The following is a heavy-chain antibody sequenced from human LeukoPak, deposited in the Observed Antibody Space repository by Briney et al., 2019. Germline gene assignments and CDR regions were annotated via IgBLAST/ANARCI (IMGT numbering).Heavy chain of an antibody. Sequence: ASETLSLTCTVSGVSISSSNSYWGWIRQPPGKGLEWIGSIYHSGSTNYNPSLKSRVTISVDKSKNQFSLKLSSVTAADTAVYYCARAMADIYYYYYYMDVWGKGTTVTVSS. CDR1: GVSISSSNSY. CDR2: IYHSGST. D-gene: IGHD3-10*01. V-gene: IGHV4-39*07. J-gene: IGHJ6*03. CDR3: ARAMADIYYYYYYMDV.